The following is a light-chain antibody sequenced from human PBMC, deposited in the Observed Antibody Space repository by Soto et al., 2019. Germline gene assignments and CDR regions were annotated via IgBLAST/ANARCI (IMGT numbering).Light chain of an antibody. J-gene: IGLJ2*01. V-gene: IGLV1-40*01. CDR2: GNN. Sequence: QSVLTQPPSVSGAPGQRVTVSCTGTRSNIGAGYDVHWYQQLPGTAPKLLIYGNNNRPSGVPDRFSGSKSGTSASLAITGVQAEDEADYYCQSYDNSLSGSWVFGGGTKLTVL. CDR1: RSNIGAGYD. CDR3: QSYDNSLSGSWV.